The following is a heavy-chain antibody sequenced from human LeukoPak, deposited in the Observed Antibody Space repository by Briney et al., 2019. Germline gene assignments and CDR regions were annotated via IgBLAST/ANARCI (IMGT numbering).Heavy chain of an antibody. J-gene: IGHJ4*02. D-gene: IGHD6-19*01. CDR3: AKTTDGYSSGRYPGWPIDY. Sequence: GGSLRLSCAASGFTLSTYVMTWVRQAPGKGLEWVSGIRGSRGITHYAESVKGRFTISRDNSKNTVFLQMDSLRAEDTAVYYCAKTTDGYSSGRYPGWPIDYWGQGTLVTVSS. CDR2: IRGSRGIT. V-gene: IGHV3-23*01. CDR1: GFTLSTYV.